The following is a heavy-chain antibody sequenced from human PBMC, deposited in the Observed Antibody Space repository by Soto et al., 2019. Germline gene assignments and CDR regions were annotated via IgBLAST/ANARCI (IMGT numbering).Heavy chain of an antibody. J-gene: IGHJ4*02. V-gene: IGHV3-7*05. CDR1: GFSFSKYW. CDR3: ASQDGYDSPWFDY. CDR2: IKHDGSEK. D-gene: IGHD5-12*01. Sequence: EVQLVESGGGLVQPGGSLRLSCAASGFSFSKYWMSWVRQAPGKGLEWVANIKHDGSEKYYVESMKGRFTISRDNAKTSLYLQMDSLRAEDSAVYYCASQDGYDSPWFDYWGQGTLVTVSS.